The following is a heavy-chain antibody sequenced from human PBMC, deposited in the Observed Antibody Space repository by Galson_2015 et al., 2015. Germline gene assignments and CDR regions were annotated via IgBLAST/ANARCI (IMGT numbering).Heavy chain of an antibody. CDR1: GFTFSTYA. D-gene: IGHD3-9*01. Sequence: SLRLSCAASGFTFSTYAMNWVRQAPGKELEWVSGISDSGGSTYYADSVRGRFTISRDNSKNTLYLQMNSLRAGDTAVYYCARTPDYDLLTGSTFDYWGQGALVTVSS. CDR2: ISDSGGST. J-gene: IGHJ4*02. V-gene: IGHV3-23*01. CDR3: ARTPDYDLLTGSTFDY.